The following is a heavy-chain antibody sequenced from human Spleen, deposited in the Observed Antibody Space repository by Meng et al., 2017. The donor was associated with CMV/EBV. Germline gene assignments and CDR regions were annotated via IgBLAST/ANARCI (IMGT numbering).Heavy chain of an antibody. Sequence: GSLRLSCTVSGGSISSSSYYWGWIRQPPGKGLEWIGSIYYSGSTYYNPSLKSRVTISVDTSKNQFSLKLSSVTAADPAVYYCARARRKGELAVRGYYYYYYGMDVWGQGTTVTVSS. V-gene: IGHV4-39*07. J-gene: IGHJ6*02. CDR2: IYYSGST. CDR1: GGSISSSSYY. D-gene: IGHD6-6*01. CDR3: ARARRKGELAVRGYYYYYYGMDV.